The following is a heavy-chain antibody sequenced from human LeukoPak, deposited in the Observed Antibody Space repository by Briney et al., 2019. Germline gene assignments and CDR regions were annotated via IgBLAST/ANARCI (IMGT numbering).Heavy chain of an antibody. D-gene: IGHD3-10*01. CDR3: ARDLSGSLYFDY. V-gene: IGHV4-4*07. J-gene: IGHJ4*02. CDR1: GASISSYY. CDR2: LYISGST. Sequence: PSETLSLTCTVSGASISSYYYNWIRQTAGRGLEWIGRLYISGSTDYNPSLKSRVTISVDTSNNQFSLNLNSVTAADTAAYFCARDLSGSLYFDYWGQGVLVTVSS.